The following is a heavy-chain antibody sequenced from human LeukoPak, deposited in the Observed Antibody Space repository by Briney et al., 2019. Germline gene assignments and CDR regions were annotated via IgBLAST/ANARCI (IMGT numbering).Heavy chain of an antibody. Sequence: GGSLRLSCAASGFIFSDYYMSWVRQAPGKGLEWVSHISSSDSTIYYADSVKGRFTISRDNAKNSLYLQMNSLRAEDTAVYYCARESRGSGNYYYYYYMDVWGKGTTVTVSS. V-gene: IGHV3-11*04. CDR3: ARESRGSGNYYYYYYMDV. CDR1: GFIFSDYY. D-gene: IGHD3-16*01. J-gene: IGHJ6*03. CDR2: ISSSDSTI.